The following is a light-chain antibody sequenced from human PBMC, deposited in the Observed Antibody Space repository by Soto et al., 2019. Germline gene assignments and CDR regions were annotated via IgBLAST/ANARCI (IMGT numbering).Light chain of an antibody. Sequence: EVVMTQSPATLLVSPGEKPPFPSRPIQGFARNLACYQQKPGQAPRLLIYGASTRATGIPARFSGSGSGTEFTLTISSLQSEDFAVYYCQQYNNWPPWTFGQGTKVEIK. CDR1: QGFARN. CDR2: GAS. CDR3: QQYNNWPPWT. J-gene: IGKJ1*01. V-gene: IGKV3-15*01.